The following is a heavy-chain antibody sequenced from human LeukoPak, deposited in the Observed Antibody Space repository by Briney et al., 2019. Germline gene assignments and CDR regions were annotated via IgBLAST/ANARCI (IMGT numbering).Heavy chain of an antibody. J-gene: IGHJ4*02. V-gene: IGHV3-11*01. CDR3: ARAPYSSTWYYFDY. CDR2: ISSSGSLI. D-gene: IGHD6-13*01. CDR1: GFTFSDYY. Sequence: GGSLRLSCAASGFTFSDYYMSWIRQAPVKGLEWVSYISSSGSLISYADSVKGRFTISRDNTNNSLFLQMNSLRAEDTAVYYCARAPYSSTWYYFDYWGQGTLVTVSS.